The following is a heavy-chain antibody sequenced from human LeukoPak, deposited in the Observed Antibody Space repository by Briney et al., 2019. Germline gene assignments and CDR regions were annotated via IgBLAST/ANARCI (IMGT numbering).Heavy chain of an antibody. Sequence: SDTLSLTCAVYGLYFSGYHWSWIRPPPGRGLEWCGEINHSGSTNDYPSLKSRVTISVDPSNNQFSLKLSSVTAAATAVYYCARVSRFSGRLGIEYSSSSLGWWFDPWGQRTLVTVSS. CDR2: INHSGST. J-gene: IGHJ5*02. CDR1: GLYFSGYH. D-gene: IGHD6-6*01. CDR3: ARVSRFSGRLGIEYSSSSLGWWFDP. V-gene: IGHV4-34*01.